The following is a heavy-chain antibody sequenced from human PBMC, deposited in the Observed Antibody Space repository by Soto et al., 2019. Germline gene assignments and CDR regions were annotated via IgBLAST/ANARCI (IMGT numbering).Heavy chain of an antibody. J-gene: IGHJ4*02. Sequence: ASETLSLTCAVYGGSFSGYYWSWIRQPPGKGLEWIGEINHSGSTNYNPSLKSRVTISVDTSKNQFSLKLSSVTAADTAVYYFARAQCMVRGALPYYFDYWGQGTLVTVSS. CDR3: ARAQCMVRGALPYYFDY. CDR2: INHSGST. V-gene: IGHV4-34*01. CDR1: GGSFSGYY. D-gene: IGHD3-10*01.